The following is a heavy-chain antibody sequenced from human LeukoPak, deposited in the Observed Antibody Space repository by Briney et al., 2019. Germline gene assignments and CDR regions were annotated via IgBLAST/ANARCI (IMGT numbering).Heavy chain of an antibody. CDR2: ISSSGSTI. CDR1: GFTFSDYY. Sequence: GGSLRLSCAASGFTFSDYYMSWIRQAPGKGLEWVSYISSSGSTIYYADSVKGRFTISRDNAKNSLYLQMNSLRAEDTAVYYCARDGYCSSTSCSGLYYYYYGMDVWGQGTTVTVSS. D-gene: IGHD2-2*01. CDR3: ARDGYCSSTSCSGLYYYYYGMDV. J-gene: IGHJ6*02. V-gene: IGHV3-11*01.